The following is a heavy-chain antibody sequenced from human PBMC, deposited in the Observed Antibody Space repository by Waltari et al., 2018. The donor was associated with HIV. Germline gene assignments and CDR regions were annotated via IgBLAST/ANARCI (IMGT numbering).Heavy chain of an antibody. CDR3: ARKEVGATLKNAFDI. Sequence: QVQLQQWGAGLLKPSETLSLTCAVYGEPFSGYYWSWIRQPPGKGLEWIGEINQSGSTKYNPSLKSRVSISVDTSKKQFSLKLYSVTAADTAVYYCARKEVGATLKNAFDIWGPGTLVTASS. V-gene: IGHV4-34*01. CDR2: INQSGST. D-gene: IGHD1-26*01. J-gene: IGHJ3*02. CDR1: GEPFSGYY.